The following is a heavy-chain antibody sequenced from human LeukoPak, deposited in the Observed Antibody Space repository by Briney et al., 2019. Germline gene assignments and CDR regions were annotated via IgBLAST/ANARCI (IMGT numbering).Heavy chain of an antibody. CDR1: GGTFSSYA. D-gene: IGHD3-22*01. CDR2: IIPIFGTA. CDR3: ARYYDPTHYYYGMDV. V-gene: IGHV1-69*05. J-gene: IGHJ6*02. Sequence: GASVKVSCKASGGTFSSYAISWVRQAPGQGLEWMGGIIPIFGTANYAQKLQGRVTMTTDTSTSTAYMELRSLRSDDTAVYYCARYYDPTHYYYGMDVWGQGTTVTVSS.